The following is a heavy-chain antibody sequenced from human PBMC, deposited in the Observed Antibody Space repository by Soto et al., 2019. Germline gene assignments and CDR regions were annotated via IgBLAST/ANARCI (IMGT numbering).Heavy chain of an antibody. D-gene: IGHD3-10*01. Sequence: GGSLRLSCAASGFTFSSYGMHWVRQAPGKGLEWVAVIWYDGSNKYYADSVKGRFTISRDNSKNTLYLQMNSLRAEDTAVYYCAREGLLGSRRTFFDYWGQGTLVTVSS. CDR3: AREGLLGSRRTFFDY. CDR2: IWYDGSNK. J-gene: IGHJ4*02. CDR1: GFTFSSYG. V-gene: IGHV3-33*01.